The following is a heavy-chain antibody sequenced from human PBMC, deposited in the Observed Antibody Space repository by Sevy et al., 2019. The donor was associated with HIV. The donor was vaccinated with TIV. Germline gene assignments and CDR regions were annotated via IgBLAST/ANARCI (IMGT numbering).Heavy chain of an antibody. Sequence: SETLSLTCTVSGGSISSGDYYWSWIRQPRGKGLEWIGYIYYSGSTYYNPSLKSRVTISVDTSKNQFSLKLSSVTAADTAVYYCARADYYDSSGYLTPFDYWGQRTLVTVSS. CDR3: ARADYYDSSGYLTPFDY. D-gene: IGHD3-22*01. J-gene: IGHJ4*02. CDR1: GGSISSGDYY. V-gene: IGHV4-30-4*01. CDR2: IYYSGST.